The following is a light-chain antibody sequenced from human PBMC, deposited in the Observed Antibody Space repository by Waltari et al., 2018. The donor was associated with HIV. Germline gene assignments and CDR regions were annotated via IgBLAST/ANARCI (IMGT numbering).Light chain of an antibody. CDR3: SSYAGINPVI. Sequence: QSALTQPPSASGSLGQSVTISCTGSSSDVGRYAYVSWYQQHPGKAPQLLIFEVNKRPSGVPDRFSGSKSGNTASLTVSGLQAEDEAEYSCSSYAGINPVIFGGGTTLTVL. V-gene: IGLV2-8*01. J-gene: IGLJ2*01. CDR1: SSDVGRYAY. CDR2: EVN.